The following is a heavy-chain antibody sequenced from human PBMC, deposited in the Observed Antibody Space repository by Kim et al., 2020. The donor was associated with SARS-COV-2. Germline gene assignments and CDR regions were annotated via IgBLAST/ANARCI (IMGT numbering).Heavy chain of an antibody. CDR2: INPSGGST. V-gene: IGHV1-46*01. CDR1: GYTFTSYY. D-gene: IGHD3-3*01. J-gene: IGHJ5*02. CDR3: ARDLYYDFWSGYSSENWFDP. Sequence: ASVKVSCKASGYTFTSYYMHWVRQAPGQGLEWMGIINPSGGSTSYAQKFQGRVTMTRDTSTSTVYMELSSLRSEDTAVYYCARDLYYDFWSGYSSENWFDPWGQGTLVTASS.